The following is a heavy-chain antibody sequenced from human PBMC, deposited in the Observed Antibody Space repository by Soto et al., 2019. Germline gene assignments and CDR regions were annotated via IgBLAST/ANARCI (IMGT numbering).Heavy chain of an antibody. V-gene: IGHV3-23*01. CDR3: ANVRFLEWLFPSRYYYGMDV. J-gene: IGHJ6*02. Sequence: GGSLRLSCAASGFTFSRYAMSWVRQAPGKGLEWVSAISGSGGSTYYADSVEGRFTISRDNSKNTLYLQMNSLRAEDTAVYYCANVRFLEWLFPSRYYYGMDVWGQGTTVTVSS. D-gene: IGHD3-3*01. CDR2: ISGSGGST. CDR1: GFTFSRYA.